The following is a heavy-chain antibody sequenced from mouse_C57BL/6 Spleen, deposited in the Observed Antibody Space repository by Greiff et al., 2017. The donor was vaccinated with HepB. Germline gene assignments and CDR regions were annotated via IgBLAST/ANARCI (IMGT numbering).Heavy chain of an antibody. D-gene: IGHD1-1*01. CDR1: GYTFTSYW. CDR3: ARAPTVVATGFDY. J-gene: IGHJ2*01. V-gene: IGHV1-69*01. Sequence: QVQLQQPGAELVMPGASVKLSCKASGYTFTSYWMHWVKQRPGQGLEWIGEIDPSDSYTNYKQKFKGKSTLTVDKSSSPAYMQLSILTSEDSAFYYCARAPTVVATGFDYWGQGTTLTVSS. CDR2: IDPSDSYT.